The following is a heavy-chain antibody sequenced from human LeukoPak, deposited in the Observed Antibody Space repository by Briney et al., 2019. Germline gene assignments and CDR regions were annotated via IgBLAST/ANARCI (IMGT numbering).Heavy chain of an antibody. J-gene: IGHJ4*02. Sequence: GGSLRLSCAASGFTFSSYVMSWVRQAPGKGLEWVSAISGSSAGTYYADSVKGRFTVSRDNAINTLYLQMNSLRVEDTAVYYCAKGSSSSRPYYFDSWGQGTLVTVSS. CDR1: GFTFSSYV. CDR2: ISGSSAGT. CDR3: AKGSSSSRPYYFDS. D-gene: IGHD6-6*01. V-gene: IGHV3-23*01.